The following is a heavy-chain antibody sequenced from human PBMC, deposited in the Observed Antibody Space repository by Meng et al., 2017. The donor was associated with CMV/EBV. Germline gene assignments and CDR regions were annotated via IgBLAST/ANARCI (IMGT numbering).Heavy chain of an antibody. J-gene: IGHJ6*02. V-gene: IGHV3-30*02. CDR2: IRYDGSNK. D-gene: IGHD2-2*01. Sequence: GESLKISCAASGFTFSSYGMHWVRQAPGKGLEWVAFIRYDGSNKYYADSVKGRFTISRDNPKNTLYLQMNSLRAEDTAVYYCAKRGGYCSSTSCQYYYGMDVWGQGTTVTVSS. CDR3: AKRGGYCSSTSCQYYYGMDV. CDR1: GFTFSSYG.